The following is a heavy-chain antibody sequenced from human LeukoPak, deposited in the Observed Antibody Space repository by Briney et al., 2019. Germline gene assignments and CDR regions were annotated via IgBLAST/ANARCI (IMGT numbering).Heavy chain of an antibody. D-gene: IGHD1-7*01. V-gene: IGHV3-23*01. CDR3: AKGSNWNYLYYFDY. CDR2: VSSTGGTT. CDR1: GFTFSNYA. J-gene: IGHJ4*02. Sequence: GGSLRLSCAASGFTFSNYAMSWVRQAPAKGLEWVSSVSSTGGTTYYADSVKGRFTISRDNSKNMLYLQMNSLRAEDTAVYYCAKGSNWNYLYYFDYWGQGTLVTVSS.